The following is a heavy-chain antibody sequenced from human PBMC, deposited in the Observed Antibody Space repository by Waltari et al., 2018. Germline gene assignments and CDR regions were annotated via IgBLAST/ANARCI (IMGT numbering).Heavy chain of an antibody. D-gene: IGHD6-19*01. Sequence: EVQLVQSGAEVKKPGATVKISCKVSGYTFTDYYMHWVQQATGKGLEWMGLVDPEDGETIYAEKFQGRVTITADTSTDTAYMELSSLRSEDTAVYYCALDLNAEGSGWYLFDYWGQGTLVTVSS. J-gene: IGHJ4*02. CDR3: ALDLNAEGSGWYLFDY. CDR2: VDPEDGET. CDR1: GYTFTDYY. V-gene: IGHV1-69-2*01.